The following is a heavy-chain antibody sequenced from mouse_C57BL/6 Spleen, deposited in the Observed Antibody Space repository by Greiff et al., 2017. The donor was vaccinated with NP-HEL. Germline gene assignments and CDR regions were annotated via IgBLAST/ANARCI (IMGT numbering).Heavy chain of an antibody. Sequence: EVQRVESGGGLVQPGGSMKLSCAASGFTFSDAWMDWVRQSPEKGLEWVAEIRNKANNHATYYAESVKGRFTISRDDSKSSVYLQMNSLRAEDTGIYYCTRRGSSYDYAMDYWGQGTSVTVSS. J-gene: IGHJ4*01. D-gene: IGHD1-1*01. CDR3: TRRGSSYDYAMDY. CDR2: IRNKANNHAT. V-gene: IGHV6-6*01. CDR1: GFTFSDAW.